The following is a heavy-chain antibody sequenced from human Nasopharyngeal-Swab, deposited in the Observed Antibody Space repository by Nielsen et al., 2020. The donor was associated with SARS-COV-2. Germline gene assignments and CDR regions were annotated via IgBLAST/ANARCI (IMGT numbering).Heavy chain of an antibody. J-gene: IGHJ6*03. V-gene: IGHV4-34*01. Sequence: GSLRLSCAVFGGSFSDDYWGWVRQPPGKGLEWIGEINQSGSTNYNPSLKSRLSMSVDTSKNQFSLKLSSMTAADTAVYYCARGARSPSGSFDFWNARYYYYYYMDVWGKGTTVTVSS. D-gene: IGHD3-3*01. CDR3: ARGARSPSGSFDFWNARYYYYYYMDV. CDR2: INQSGST. CDR1: GGSFSDDY.